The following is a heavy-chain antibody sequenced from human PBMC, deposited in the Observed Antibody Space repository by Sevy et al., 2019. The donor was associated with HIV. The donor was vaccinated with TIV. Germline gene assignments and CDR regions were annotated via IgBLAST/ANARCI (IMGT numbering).Heavy chain of an antibody. Sequence: ASVKVSCKASGYTFTGQYIHWVRQAPGQGLEWMGWINPNSGNTNYAQEFQGRVTMTRDTSISTAYMELSGLKSVDTAVYYCSRDLRLRGYSYGCFDYWGQGTLVTVSS. CDR2: INPNSGNT. V-gene: IGHV1-2*02. J-gene: IGHJ4*02. CDR1: GYTFTGQY. D-gene: IGHD5-18*01. CDR3: SRDLRLRGYSYGCFDY.